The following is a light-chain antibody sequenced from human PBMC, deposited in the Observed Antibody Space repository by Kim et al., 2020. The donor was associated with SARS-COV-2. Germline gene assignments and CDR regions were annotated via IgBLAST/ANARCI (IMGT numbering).Light chain of an antibody. CDR1: NNDVGDHDY. Sequence: SINIPGTGTNNDVGDHDYVSWYQQYPGNAPKLVIFDVHSRPSGVSNRFSGSKSGNTASLTISGLQAEDEADYYCSSYTGTGTLAVVFGGGTQLTVL. V-gene: IGLV2-14*03. J-gene: IGLJ2*01. CDR2: DVH. CDR3: SSYTGTGTLAVV.